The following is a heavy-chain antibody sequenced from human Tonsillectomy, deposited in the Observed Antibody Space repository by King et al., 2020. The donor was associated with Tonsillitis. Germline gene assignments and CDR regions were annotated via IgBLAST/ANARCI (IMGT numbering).Heavy chain of an antibody. CDR3: ARDFDY. V-gene: IGHV3-30*03. CDR1: GFTFSNYG. CDR2: IVPDGSKK. Sequence: VQLVESGGGVVQPGWSLRLSCAASGFTFSNYGMHWVRQAPGKGLEWVAVIVPDGSKKYYSDSVKGRFTISRDNSKNTLYVQMDSLRAEDTAVYYCARDFDYWGQGTLVTVSS. J-gene: IGHJ4*02.